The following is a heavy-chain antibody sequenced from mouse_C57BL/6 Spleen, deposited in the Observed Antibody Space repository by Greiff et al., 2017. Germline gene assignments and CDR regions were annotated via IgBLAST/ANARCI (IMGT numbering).Heavy chain of an antibody. CDR1: GYTFTDYE. CDR2: FDPETGGT. Sequence: QVQLQQSGAELVRPGASVTLSCKASGYTFTDYEMHWVKQTPVHGLEWIGAFDPETGGTAYNQKFKGKAILTADKSSSTAYMELRSLTSEDSAVYYCTKFYYDYEGFAYWGQGTLVTVSA. J-gene: IGHJ3*01. V-gene: IGHV1-15*01. D-gene: IGHD2-4*01. CDR3: TKFYYDYEGFAY.